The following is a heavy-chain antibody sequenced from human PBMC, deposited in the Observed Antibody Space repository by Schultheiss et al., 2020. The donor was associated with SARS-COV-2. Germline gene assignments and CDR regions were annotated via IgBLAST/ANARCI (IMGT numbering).Heavy chain of an antibody. CDR1: GFTFSSYG. Sequence: GESLKISCAASGFTFSSYGMHWVRQAPGKGLEWVAVISYDGSNKYYADSVKGRFTISRDNAKNTLYLQMNSLRAEDTAVYYCARVGGHYYYYYMDVWGKGTTVTVSS. CDR2: ISYDGSNK. V-gene: IGHV3-30*03. J-gene: IGHJ6*03. CDR3: ARVGGHYYYYYMDV.